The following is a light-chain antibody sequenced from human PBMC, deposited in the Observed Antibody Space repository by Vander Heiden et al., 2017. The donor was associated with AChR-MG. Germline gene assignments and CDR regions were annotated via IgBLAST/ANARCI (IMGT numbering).Light chain of an antibody. CDR2: KAS. V-gene: IGKV1-5*03. Sequence: SPSTLSASVGDRVTITCRASQSISSWLAWYQQNPGKAPKLLIYKASSLESGVPSRFSGSGSGTEFTLTISSLQPDDFATYYCQQYNSYWTFGQGTKVEIK. CDR1: QSISSW. CDR3: QQYNSYWT. J-gene: IGKJ1*01.